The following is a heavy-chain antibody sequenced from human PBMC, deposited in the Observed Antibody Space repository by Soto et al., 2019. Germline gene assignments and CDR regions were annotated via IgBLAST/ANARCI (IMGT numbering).Heavy chain of an antibody. CDR3: ARTYYYDSSGSLDY. CDR1: GFTFSSNS. D-gene: IGHD3-22*01. V-gene: IGHV3-48*02. CDR2: ISSSSGVI. J-gene: IGHJ4*02. Sequence: GGSLRLSCAASGFTFSSNSMNWVRQAPGKGLEWVSYISSSSGVIYYADSVKGRFTISRDNAKNSLYLQMNSLRDEDTAVYYCARTYYYDSSGSLDYWGQGTLVTVSS.